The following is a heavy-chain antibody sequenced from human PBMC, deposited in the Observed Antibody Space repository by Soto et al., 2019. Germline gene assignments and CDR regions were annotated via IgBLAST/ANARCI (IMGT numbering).Heavy chain of an antibody. J-gene: IGHJ5*02. D-gene: IGHD2-8*01. V-gene: IGHV6-1*01. CDR2: TYYRSKWYN. CDR3: ARGHPDLMVYAIRGWFDP. Sequence: QVQLQQSGPGLVEPSQTLSLTCAISGDSVSSNSAAWNWIRQSPSRGLEWLGRTYYRSKWYNDYAVSVKSRITINPDTSKNQFSLQLNSVTPEDTAVYYCARGHPDLMVYAIRGWFDPWGQGTLVTVSS. CDR1: GDSVSSNSAA.